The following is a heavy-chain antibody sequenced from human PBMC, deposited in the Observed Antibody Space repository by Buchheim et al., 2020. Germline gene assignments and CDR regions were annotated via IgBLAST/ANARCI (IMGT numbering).Heavy chain of an antibody. Sequence: QVQLVESGGGVVQPGRSLRLSCEASGFSLSNYGMHWVRQAPGKGLEWVADIWSDGINRYYIDSVKGRFTISRDTSKHTVYLEMDSLRVEDTAVYYCMRDEKFYVFNIWGQGT. CDR3: MRDEKFYVFNI. CDR1: GFSLSNYG. V-gene: IGHV3-33*01. J-gene: IGHJ3*02. CDR2: IWSDGINR.